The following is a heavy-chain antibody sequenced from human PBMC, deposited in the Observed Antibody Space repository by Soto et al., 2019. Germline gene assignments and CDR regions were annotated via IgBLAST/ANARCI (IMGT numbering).Heavy chain of an antibody. Sequence: TLSLTCPFYGVPISSGDYYWSWIRQPPGKGLEWIGYIYYSGSTYYNPSLKSRVTISVDTSKNQFSLKLSSVTAADTAVYYCANNWAEWTPYYGMDVWGQGTTVTVSS. CDR3: ANNWAEWTPYYGMDV. CDR1: GVPISSGDYY. D-gene: IGHD3-3*01. J-gene: IGHJ6*02. CDR2: IYYSGST. V-gene: IGHV4-30-4*01.